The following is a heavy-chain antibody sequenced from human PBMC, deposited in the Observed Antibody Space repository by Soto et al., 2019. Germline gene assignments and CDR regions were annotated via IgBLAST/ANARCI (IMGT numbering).Heavy chain of an antibody. J-gene: IGHJ6*02. Sequence: QITLKESGPTLVKPTQTLTLTCTFSGFSLSTSGVGVAWIRQPPGKALEWLALIYWDDDKRYRPSLESRLTLTKDTTKIQVVLTMTNMDSVDTSTYYCSYLPCSGGSCYWFSFSGMDVWGQWTTVTVSS. V-gene: IGHV2-5*02. CDR2: IYWDDDK. CDR1: GFSLSTSGVG. D-gene: IGHD2-15*01. CDR3: SYLPCSGGSCYWFSFSGMDV.